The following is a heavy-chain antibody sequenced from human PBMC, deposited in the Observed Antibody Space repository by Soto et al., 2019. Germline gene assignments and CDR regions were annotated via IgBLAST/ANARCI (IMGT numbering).Heavy chain of an antibody. CDR3: TRRLSRWLKSEEDPREDFDY. D-gene: IGHD3-16*02. V-gene: IGHV1-8*01. CDR2: MNPTSGNT. CDR1: GYIFASHD. J-gene: IGHJ4*02. Sequence: QVRLVQSGAEVKKPGASVKVSCKTSGYIFASHDINWVRQASGQGLEWMGWMNPTSGNTGYSLKFQDRLTLTRDTSMNTASMELSSLRSDDTAVYYCTRRLSRWLKSEEDPREDFDYWGQGTLVSVSS.